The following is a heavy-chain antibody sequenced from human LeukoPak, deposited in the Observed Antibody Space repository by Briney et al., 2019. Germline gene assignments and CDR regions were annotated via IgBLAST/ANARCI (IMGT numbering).Heavy chain of an antibody. CDR3: ARGLLGATNAFDI. Sequence: GGSLRLSCAASGFTFSDYYMSWIRQAPGKGLEWVSYITRSGSTIYYADSVKGRFTISRDNAKNSMYLQRNSLTAEDTAVYYCARGLLGATNAFDIWGQGTMVTVSS. D-gene: IGHD1-26*01. CDR2: ITRSGSTI. V-gene: IGHV3-11*01. CDR1: GFTFSDYY. J-gene: IGHJ3*02.